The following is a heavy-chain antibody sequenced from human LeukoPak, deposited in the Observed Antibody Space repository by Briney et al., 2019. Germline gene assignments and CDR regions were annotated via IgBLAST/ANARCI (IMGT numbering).Heavy chain of an antibody. J-gene: IGHJ6*02. CDR2: IIPIFGAA. D-gene: IGHD6-19*01. V-gene: IGHV1-69*13. CDR3: ARPTKSSGWYFCCAPQNVDYGMDV. Sequence: SVKVSCKASGGTFSSYAISWVRQAPGQGLEWMGGIIPIFGAANYAQKFQGRVTITADESTSTAYMELSSLRSEDTAVYYCARPTKSSGWYFCCAPQNVDYGMDVWGQGTTVTVSS. CDR1: GGTFSSYA.